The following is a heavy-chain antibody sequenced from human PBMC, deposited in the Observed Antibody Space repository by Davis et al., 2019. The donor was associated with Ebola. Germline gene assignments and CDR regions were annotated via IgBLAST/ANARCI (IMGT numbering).Heavy chain of an antibody. D-gene: IGHD3-9*01. Sequence: SVKVSCKASGGTFSSYAISWVRQAPGQGLEWMGGIIPIFGTANYAQKFRGRVTITADKSTSTAYMELSSLRSEDTAVYYCASGELRYFDWLSTIDYWGQGTLVTVSS. CDR2: IIPIFGTA. CDR1: GGTFSSYA. CDR3: ASGELRYFDWLSTIDY. J-gene: IGHJ4*02. V-gene: IGHV1-69*06.